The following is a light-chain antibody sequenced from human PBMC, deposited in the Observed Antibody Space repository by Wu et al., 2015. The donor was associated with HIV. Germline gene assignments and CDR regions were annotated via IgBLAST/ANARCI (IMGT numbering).Light chain of an antibody. CDR2: AAS. J-gene: IGKJ3*01. Sequence: DIQMTQSPSSLSASVGDRVTITCRASQSISTYLNWYQQKPGKAPKLLIYAASDLQSGVPSRFSGSRSGTDFTLTISSLQPEDFATYYCQQSYTTPFTFGPG. CDR1: QSISTY. CDR3: QQSYTTPFT. V-gene: IGKV1-39*01.